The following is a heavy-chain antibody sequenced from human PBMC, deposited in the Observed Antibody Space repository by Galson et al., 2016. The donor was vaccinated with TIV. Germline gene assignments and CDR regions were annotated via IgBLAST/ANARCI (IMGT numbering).Heavy chain of an antibody. CDR2: IIPMIGTP. CDR1: GDTFNSYG. Sequence: SCKASGDTFNSYGIAWVRQAPGQGLEWMGGIIPMIGTPKYAQKFQGRVTITADKSTSTAYMELSSLRSEDTARYYCARVVLAYSNYDGYYHGMDVWGQGTTVTVSS. J-gene: IGHJ6*02. D-gene: IGHD4-11*01. CDR3: ARVVLAYSNYDGYYHGMDV. V-gene: IGHV1-69*06.